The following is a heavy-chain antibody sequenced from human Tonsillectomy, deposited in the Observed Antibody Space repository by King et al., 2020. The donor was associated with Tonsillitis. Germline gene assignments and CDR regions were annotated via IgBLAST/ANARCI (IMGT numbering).Heavy chain of an antibody. J-gene: IGHJ3*02. V-gene: IGHV3-9*01. Sequence: VQLVESGGGLVQPGRSLXLSCAASVFTFYDYAMHCVRQAPGKGLGWVSNITWNSGSIGYADSVKGRFTIPRDNAKNSLHLQMNSLIAEDTAFYYCAKDXTVWGGGPFDIWGQGTXVTVSS. CDR3: AKDXTVWGGGPFDI. D-gene: IGHD3-16*01. CDR2: ITWNSGSI. CDR1: VFTFYDYA.